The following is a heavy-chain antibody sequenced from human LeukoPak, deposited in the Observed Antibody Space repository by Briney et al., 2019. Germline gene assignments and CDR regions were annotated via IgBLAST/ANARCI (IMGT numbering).Heavy chain of an antibody. V-gene: IGHV1-18*01. J-gene: IGHJ4*02. D-gene: IGHD3-3*01. CDR1: GYTFTSYG. CDR2: ISAYNGNT. Sequence: ASVKVSCKASGYTFTSYGISWVRQAPGQGLEWMGWISAYNGNTNYAQKLQDRVTMHTDTSTSTAYMELRSLRSDDTAVYYCARTANRGYDFWSGYLYWGQGTLVTVSS. CDR3: ARTANRGYDFWSGYLY.